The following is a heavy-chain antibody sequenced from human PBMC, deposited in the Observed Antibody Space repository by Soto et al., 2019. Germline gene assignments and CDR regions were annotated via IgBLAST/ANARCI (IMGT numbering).Heavy chain of an antibody. D-gene: IGHD6-13*01. V-gene: IGHV1-8*01. CDR3: ARGGGSSWFYWFDP. J-gene: IGHJ5*02. CDR2: MNPNSGNT. Sequence: ASVKVSWTTSGSTFTSSDIEWVRKDTGQGLEWMGWMNPNSGNTGYAQKFQGRVTMTRNTSISTAYMELSSLRSEDTAVYYCARGGGSSWFYWFDPWGQGTLVT. CDR1: GSTFTSSD.